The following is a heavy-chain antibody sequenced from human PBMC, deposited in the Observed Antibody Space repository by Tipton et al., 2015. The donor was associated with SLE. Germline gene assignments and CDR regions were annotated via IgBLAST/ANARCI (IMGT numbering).Heavy chain of an antibody. CDR1: GFTFSNYG. D-gene: IGHD1-14*01. V-gene: IGHV3-30*19. CDR2: MRYDEIYK. Sequence: RSLRLSCAASGFTFSNYGVHWVRQAPGKGLDWVAFMRYDEIYKFYADSVKSRFTISRDKSKNTVYLQMDSLRSDDTAVYYCARDNLNWFDPWGQGTLVTVSS. J-gene: IGHJ5*02. CDR3: ARDNLNWFDP.